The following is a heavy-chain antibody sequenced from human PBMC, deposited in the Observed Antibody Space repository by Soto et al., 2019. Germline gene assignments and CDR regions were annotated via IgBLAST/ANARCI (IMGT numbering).Heavy chain of an antibody. CDR3: ARTFDYYGMDV. CDR2: ISHSGSD. J-gene: IGHJ6*02. V-gene: IGHV4-38-2*01. CDR1: GDSIGSGYY. Sequence: PSGTLSLTCPASGDSIGSGYYCAWIRNSPGSGLEWIGSISHSGSDYYNPSLHGRVALRMGTSKNPFSLTLTSVTAAATPAYYCARTFDYYGMDVSGHRTTCTLSS.